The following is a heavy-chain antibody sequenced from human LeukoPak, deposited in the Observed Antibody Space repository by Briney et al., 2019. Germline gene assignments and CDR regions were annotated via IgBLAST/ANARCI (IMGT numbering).Heavy chain of an antibody. D-gene: IGHD4-23*01. Sequence: PSETLSLTCTVSGGSISSRIYSWVWIRQPPGKGLEWIGSIYYSGTTYYNPSLKSRVTMSIDTSKSRFSLKLTSVTAADTAVYYCARNYGGNSVGPESWFDPWGQGTLVTVSS. CDR3: ARNYGGNSVGPESWFDP. CDR1: GGSISSRIYS. J-gene: IGHJ5*02. CDR2: IYYSGTT. V-gene: IGHV4-39*02.